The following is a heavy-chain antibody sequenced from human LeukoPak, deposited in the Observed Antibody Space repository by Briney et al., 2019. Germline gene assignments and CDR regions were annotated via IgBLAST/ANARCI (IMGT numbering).Heavy chain of an antibody. J-gene: IGHJ6*02. CDR3: ARESSSGPDDYYYYYGMDV. V-gene: IGHV1-69*04. CDR2: IIPILGIA. CDR1: GGTFSSYA. Sequence: SVKVSCKASGGTFSSYAISWVRQAPGQGLEWMGRIIPILGIANYAQKFQGRVTITADKSTSTAYMELSSLRSEDTAVYYCARESSSGPDDYYYYYGMDVWGQGTTVTVSS. D-gene: IGHD6-19*01.